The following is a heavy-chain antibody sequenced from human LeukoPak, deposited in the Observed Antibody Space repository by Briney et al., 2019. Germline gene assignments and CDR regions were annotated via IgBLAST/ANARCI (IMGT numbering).Heavy chain of an antibody. CDR3: ARGYDFWSGYYMGAAYYYYMDV. D-gene: IGHD3-3*01. Sequence: ASVKGSCKASGYTFTSYYMHWVRQAPGQGLEWMGIINPSGGSTSYAQKFQGRVTMTRDTSTSTVYMALRSLGSEDTAVYYCARGYDFWSGYYMGAAYYYYMDVWGKGTTVTVSS. V-gene: IGHV1-46*03. CDR2: INPSGGST. J-gene: IGHJ6*03. CDR1: GYTFTSYY.